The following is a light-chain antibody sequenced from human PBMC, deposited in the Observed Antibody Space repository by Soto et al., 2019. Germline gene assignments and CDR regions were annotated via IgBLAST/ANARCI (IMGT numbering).Light chain of an antibody. V-gene: IGKV3-11*01. J-gene: IGKJ4*01. CDR3: QQHSDWPLT. CDR1: QSVSSN. CDR2: DAS. Sequence: EMVLIQSPATLSLSPGERATLSCRASQSVSSNLAWYQQNPGQAPRRLIFDASKRATGIPVRFSGSGSGTDFTLTISSLEPEDFTVYYCQQHSDWPLTFGGGTRVEIK.